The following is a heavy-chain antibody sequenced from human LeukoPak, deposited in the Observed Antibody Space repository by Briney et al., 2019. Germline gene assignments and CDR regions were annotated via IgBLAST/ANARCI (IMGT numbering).Heavy chain of an antibody. V-gene: IGHV4-39*07. CDR1: GGSISSSSYY. D-gene: IGHD4-17*01. J-gene: IGHJ4*02. CDR3: AKGLRSTDY. Sequence: SETLSLTCTVSGGSISSSSYYWGWIRQPPGKGLEWIGSIYYSGSTYYNPSLKSRVTISVDTSKNQFSLKLSSVTAADTAVYYCAKGLRSTDYWGQGTLVTVSS. CDR2: IYYSGST.